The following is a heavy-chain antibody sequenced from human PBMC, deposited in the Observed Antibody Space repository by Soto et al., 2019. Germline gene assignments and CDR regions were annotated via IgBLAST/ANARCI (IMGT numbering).Heavy chain of an antibody. CDR3: ARAFSDAFDI. J-gene: IGHJ3*02. CDR2: ISSSGTGI. CDR1: GFTFSDYY. Sequence: LRLSCAASGFTFSDYYMTWIRQAPGKGLEWVSYISSSGTGIYYADSVKGRFTISRDNAKKSLYLQMSSLRAEDTAVYYCARAFSDAFDIWGQGTMVTVSS. V-gene: IGHV3-11*01.